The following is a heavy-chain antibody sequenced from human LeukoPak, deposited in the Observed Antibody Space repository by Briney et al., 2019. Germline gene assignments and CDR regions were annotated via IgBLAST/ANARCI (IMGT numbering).Heavy chain of an antibody. Sequence: GGSLRLSCAASGFTFSSHWMSWVRQAPGKGLEWVANIKQDGSEKYYVDSVKGRFTISRDNAKNSLYLQMNSLRAEDTAVYYCARDQGPYGDYYFDYWGQGTLVTVSS. CDR3: ARDQGPYGDYYFDY. V-gene: IGHV3-7*01. CDR2: IKQDGSEK. J-gene: IGHJ4*02. CDR1: GFTFSSHW. D-gene: IGHD4-17*01.